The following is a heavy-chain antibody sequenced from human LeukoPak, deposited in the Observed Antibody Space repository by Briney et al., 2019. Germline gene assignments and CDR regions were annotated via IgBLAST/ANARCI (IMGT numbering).Heavy chain of an antibody. V-gene: IGHV4-59*08. Sequence: SETLSLTCTVSGGSISSYYWSWIRQPPGKGLEWIGYIYYSGSTNYNPSLKSRVTISVDTSKNQFSLKLSSVTAADTAVYYCAGGRGMAAALWSQGTLVTVSS. CDR3: AGGRGMAAAL. CDR2: IYYSGST. D-gene: IGHD6-13*01. CDR1: GGSISSYY. J-gene: IGHJ4*02.